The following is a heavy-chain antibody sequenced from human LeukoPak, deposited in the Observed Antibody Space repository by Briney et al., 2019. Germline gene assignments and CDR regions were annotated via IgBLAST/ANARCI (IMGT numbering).Heavy chain of an antibody. D-gene: IGHD2-8*01. CDR1: GYTFTSYY. J-gene: IGHJ6*02. Sequence: ASVKVSCKASGYTFTSYYTHWVRQAPGQGLEWMGIINPSGGSTSYAQKFQGRVTMTRDTSTSTVYMELSSLRSEDTAVYYCAREVLMVYAFYYYYGMDVWGQGTTVTVSS. CDR3: AREVLMVYAFYYYYGMDV. CDR2: INPSGGST. V-gene: IGHV1-46*01.